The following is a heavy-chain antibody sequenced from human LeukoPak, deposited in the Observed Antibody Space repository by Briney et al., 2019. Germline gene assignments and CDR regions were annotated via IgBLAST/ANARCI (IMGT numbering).Heavy chain of an antibody. Sequence: PSETLSLTCAVYGGSFSGYYWSWIRQPPGKGLEWIGEINHSGSTNYNPSLKSRVTISVDTSKNQFSLKLSSVTAADTAVYYCARETITMIVAWGQGTLVTVSS. CDR2: INHSGST. V-gene: IGHV4-34*01. CDR1: GGSFSGYY. CDR3: ARETITMIVA. J-gene: IGHJ4*02. D-gene: IGHD3-22*01.